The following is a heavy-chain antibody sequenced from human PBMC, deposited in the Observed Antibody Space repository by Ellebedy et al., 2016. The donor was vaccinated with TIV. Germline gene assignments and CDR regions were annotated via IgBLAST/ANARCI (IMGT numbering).Heavy chain of an antibody. CDR2: ISNSDTI. V-gene: IGHV3-48*01. D-gene: IGHD2-2*03. J-gene: IGHJ4*02. Sequence: PGGSLRLTCAASGFTFSSYSMNWVRQAPGKGLEWVSYISNSDTIYYADSVRGRFTISRDKAKKSVYLQMTSLRVEDTAVYYCARDAMIWIFDSWGQGTLVTVSS. CDR3: ARDAMIWIFDS. CDR1: GFTFSSYS.